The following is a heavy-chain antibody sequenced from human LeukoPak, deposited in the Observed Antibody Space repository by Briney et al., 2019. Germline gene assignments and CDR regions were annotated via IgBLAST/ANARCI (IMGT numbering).Heavy chain of an antibody. CDR3: ARVGITFGGVIGDTFDI. Sequence: PSETLSLTCTVSGGSISRFTYWGWIRQPTGKGLEWIGSIYYSGSTYYNPSLTSRVSVSRDTSKNQFSLKLTSMTAADTAVYYCARVGITFGGVIGDTFDIWGQGTMVTVSS. J-gene: IGHJ3*02. D-gene: IGHD3-16*02. CDR1: GGSISRFTY. V-gene: IGHV4-39*07. CDR2: IYYSGST.